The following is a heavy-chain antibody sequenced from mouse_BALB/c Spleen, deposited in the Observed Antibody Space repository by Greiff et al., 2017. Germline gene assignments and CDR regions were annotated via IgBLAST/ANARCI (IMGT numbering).Heavy chain of an antibody. CDR3: ARGYYGSSPHYYAMDY. CDR1: GFTFSSYA. CDR2: ISSGGST. Sequence: DVMLVESGGGLVKPGGSLKLSCAASGFTFSSYAMSWVRQTPEKRLEWVASISSGGSTYYPDSVKGRFTISRDNARNILYLQMSSLRSEDTAMYYCARGYYGSSPHYYAMDYWGQGTSVTVSS. D-gene: IGHD1-1*01. J-gene: IGHJ4*01. V-gene: IGHV5-6-5*01.